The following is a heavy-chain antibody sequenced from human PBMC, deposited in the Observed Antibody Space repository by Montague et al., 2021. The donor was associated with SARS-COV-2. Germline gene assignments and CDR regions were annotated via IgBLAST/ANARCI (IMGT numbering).Heavy chain of an antibody. J-gene: IGHJ4*02. D-gene: IGHD6-13*01. CDR3: ARDSDFSSWNESEDYFDY. Sequence: SETLSLTCSVSGGSISGYFWSWIRQPAGKGLEWIGRIYPSGGISYSWRTNYHPSLKSLVTVSIDTSRNQFSLSLNAVTAADTAVYFCARDSDFSSWNESEDYFDYWGQGTLVAVSS. V-gene: IGHV4-4*07. CDR2: IYPSGGISYSWRT. CDR1: GGSISGYF.